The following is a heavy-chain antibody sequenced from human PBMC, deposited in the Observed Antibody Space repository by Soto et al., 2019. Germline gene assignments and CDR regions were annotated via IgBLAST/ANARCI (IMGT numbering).Heavy chain of an antibody. Sequence: EVQLLESGGGLVQPGGSLRLSCAASGFTFSTYAITWVRQAPGKGLEWVSTISGSGGSTYYADSVKGRFTISRDNSKSTLYLQMNSLRAEDTAVYYCAKQQAYESSGYYYEYFQHWGQGTLVTVSS. V-gene: IGHV3-23*01. J-gene: IGHJ1*01. D-gene: IGHD3-22*01. CDR1: GFTFSTYA. CDR3: AKQQAYESSGYYYEYFQH. CDR2: ISGSGGST.